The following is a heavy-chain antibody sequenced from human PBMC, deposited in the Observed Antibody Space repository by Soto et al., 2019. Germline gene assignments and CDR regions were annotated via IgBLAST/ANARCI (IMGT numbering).Heavy chain of an antibody. CDR1: GGSISSGENY. CDR3: AAPSGYYWVHDY. Sequence: SETLSLTCSVSGGSISSGENYWNWIRQPPGKGLEWIGYIYYSGDTYYNPSLKSRVTISLDTSKNQFSLKLSSVTAADTAVYYCAAPSGYYWVHDYWGQGTLVTAPQ. J-gene: IGHJ4*02. V-gene: IGHV4-30-4*01. CDR2: IYYSGDT. D-gene: IGHD3-22*01.